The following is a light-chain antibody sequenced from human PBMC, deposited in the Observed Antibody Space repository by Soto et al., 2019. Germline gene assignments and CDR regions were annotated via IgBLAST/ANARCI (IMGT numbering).Light chain of an antibody. Sequence: DIQMTQSPSSLSASVGDRVTITCQASQDISNYLNWYQQKPGKAPKLLIYDASNLETGVPSRFSGSGSWPDLTFTISSLQPEDIATYYCQQYDNLPLTFGGGTKVEIK. CDR2: DAS. J-gene: IGKJ4*01. CDR1: QDISNY. V-gene: IGKV1-33*01. CDR3: QQYDNLPLT.